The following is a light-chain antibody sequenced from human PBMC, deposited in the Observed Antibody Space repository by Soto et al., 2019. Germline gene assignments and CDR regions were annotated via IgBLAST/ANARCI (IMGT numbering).Light chain of an antibody. CDR2: SNN. CDR1: SSNIGSNT. Sequence: QSALTQPPSASGTPGQRVTISCSGSSSNIGSNTVNWYQQLPGTAPKLLIYSNNQRPSGVPDRFSGSKSGTSASLAISGLQSEDEADYYCAAWDDSLNGPDVVFGGGTKVTVL. CDR3: AAWDDSLNGPDVV. V-gene: IGLV1-44*01. J-gene: IGLJ2*01.